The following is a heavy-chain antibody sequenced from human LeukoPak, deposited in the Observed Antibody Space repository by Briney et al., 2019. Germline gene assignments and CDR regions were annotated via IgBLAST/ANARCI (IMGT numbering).Heavy chain of an antibody. D-gene: IGHD3-9*01. Sequence: GESLKISCNGSGYSFTSYWIGWVRQMPGKGLEWMGIIYPGDSDTRYSPSFQGQVTISADKSISTAYLQWSSLKASDTATYYCARQGHYDILTESQTPFDYWGQGTLVTVS. CDR2: IYPGDSDT. CDR3: ARQGHYDILTESQTPFDY. J-gene: IGHJ4*02. CDR1: GYSFTSYW. V-gene: IGHV5-51*01.